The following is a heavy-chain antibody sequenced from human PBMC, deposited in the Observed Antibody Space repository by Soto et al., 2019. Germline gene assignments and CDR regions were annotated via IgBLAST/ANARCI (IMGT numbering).Heavy chain of an antibody. J-gene: IGHJ4*02. V-gene: IGHV3-23*01. CDR2: IGRTNNT. D-gene: IGHD3-16*02. CDR1: VFTFSNSA. CDR3: AKVDAYSYRTDH. Sequence: GWSLRLSCASSVFTFSNSAMTWARQALGKGPEWVSSIGRTNNTHYADSVKGRFAISRDNSQNTLYLQMNSLTAEDTAVYFCAKVDAYSYRTDHWGQGTLVTVSS.